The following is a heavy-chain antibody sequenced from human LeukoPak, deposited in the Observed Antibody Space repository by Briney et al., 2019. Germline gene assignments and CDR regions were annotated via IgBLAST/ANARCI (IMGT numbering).Heavy chain of an antibody. J-gene: IGHJ3*01. CDR2: IYSEDFDI. Sequence: GESLRISCKTSGYTFNDYWIAWVRQMPGKGLEWMGIIYSEDFDIRYSPSFQGQVTISVDKSNTTAYLQWRSLKASDTAMYYCARGLRLCSGGSCYTTSIPAWGHGTLVTVSS. CDR1: GYTFNDYW. V-gene: IGHV5-51*01. D-gene: IGHD2-15*01. CDR3: ARGLRLCSGGSCYTTSIPA.